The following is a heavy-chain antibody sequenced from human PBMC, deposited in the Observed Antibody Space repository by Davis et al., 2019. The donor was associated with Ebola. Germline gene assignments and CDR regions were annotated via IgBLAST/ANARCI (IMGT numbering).Heavy chain of an antibody. D-gene: IGHD6-19*01. CDR1: GASVSRSNYD. Sequence: MPSETLSLTCIVSGASVSRSNYDWSWIRQPPGKGLEWIGYIYNTRTTNYNPSLKSRVTISVDTSKNQFSLKLSSVTAADTAVYYCARGPYSSGFDYWGQGTLVTVSS. CDR3: ARGPYSSGFDY. V-gene: IGHV4-61*01. J-gene: IGHJ4*02. CDR2: IYNTRTT.